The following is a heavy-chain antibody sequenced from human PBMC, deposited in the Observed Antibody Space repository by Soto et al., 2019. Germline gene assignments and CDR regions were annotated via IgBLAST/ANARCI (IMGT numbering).Heavy chain of an antibody. CDR3: ARDYSSYGPFDY. J-gene: IGHJ4*02. CDR1: GFTFSSYS. V-gene: IGHV3-48*01. CDR2: ISSSSTI. D-gene: IGHD5-18*01. Sequence: GSLRLSCAASGFTFSSYSMNWVRQAPGKGLEWVSYISSSSTIYYADSVKGRFTISRDNAKNSLYLQMNSLRAEDTAVYYCARDYSSYGPFDYWGQGT.